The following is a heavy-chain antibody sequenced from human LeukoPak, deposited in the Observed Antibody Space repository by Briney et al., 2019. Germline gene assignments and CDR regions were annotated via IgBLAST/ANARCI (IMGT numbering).Heavy chain of an antibody. CDR3: AGGSGWVTDS. D-gene: IGHD6-19*01. Sequence: GGSLRLSCAASGFTFSAYWMNWVRQAPGKGLEWVANIKQDGSEKYYVDSVKGRFTISRDNAKNSLYPQMNSLRAEDTAVYFCAGGSGWVTDSWGQGTLVTVSA. CDR1: GFTFSAYW. J-gene: IGHJ4*02. CDR2: IKQDGSEK. V-gene: IGHV3-7*01.